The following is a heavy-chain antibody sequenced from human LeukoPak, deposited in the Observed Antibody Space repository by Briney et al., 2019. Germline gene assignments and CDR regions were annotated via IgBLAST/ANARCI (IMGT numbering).Heavy chain of an antibody. CDR2: ISAYNGNT. V-gene: IGHV1-18*01. D-gene: IGHD3-10*01. CDR3: ATFSLPSGSNAFDM. J-gene: IGHJ3*02. Sequence: GASVKVSCKASGYTFTSYGISWVRQAPGQGLEWMGWISAYNGNTNYAQKLQGRVTMTTDTSTSTAYMELRSLRSDDTAVYYCATFSLPSGSNAFDMWGRGTMVTVSS. CDR1: GYTFTSYG.